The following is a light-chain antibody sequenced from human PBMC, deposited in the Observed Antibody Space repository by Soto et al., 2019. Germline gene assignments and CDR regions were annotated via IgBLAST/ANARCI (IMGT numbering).Light chain of an antibody. Sequence: ETVLTQSPGTLSLSPGERATLSCRASQSVSSNYLAWYQHIPGQAPRLLIYGASTRATGIPDRFSGSGSGTDFTLNISRLEPEVFAVYYCQQFDRSLPSWTFGQGTKVE. J-gene: IGKJ1*01. CDR1: QSVSSNY. CDR2: GAS. CDR3: QQFDRSLPSWT. V-gene: IGKV3-20*01.